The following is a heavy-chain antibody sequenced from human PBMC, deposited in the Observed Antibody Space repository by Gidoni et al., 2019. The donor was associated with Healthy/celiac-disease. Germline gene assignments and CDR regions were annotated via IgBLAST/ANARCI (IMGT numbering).Heavy chain of an antibody. CDR1: GFTFSSYG. D-gene: IGHD6-13*01. V-gene: IGHV3-30*18. Sequence: QVQLVESGGGVVQPGRSLRLSCAASGFTFSSYGMHWVRQAPGKGLEWVAVISYDGSNKYYADSVKGRFTISRDNSKNTLYLQMNSLRAEDTAVYYCAKDGWADSTPFDYWGQGTLVTVSS. CDR2: ISYDGSNK. CDR3: AKDGWADSTPFDY. J-gene: IGHJ4*02.